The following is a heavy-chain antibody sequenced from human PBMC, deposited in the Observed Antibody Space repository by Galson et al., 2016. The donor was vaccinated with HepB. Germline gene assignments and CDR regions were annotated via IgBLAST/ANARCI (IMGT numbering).Heavy chain of an antibody. Sequence: WVRQAPGKGLEWVSYICSSTTTRYYAGSVQGRFTISRDNARNSLYLEMNSLRHEDTAVYYCARARTAVAAIIAMFSHRGPYNAMDVWGQGTTVTVTS. V-gene: IGHV3-48*02. CDR3: ARARTAVAAIIAMFSHRGPYNAMDV. D-gene: IGHD6-19*01. CDR2: ICSSTTTR. J-gene: IGHJ6*02.